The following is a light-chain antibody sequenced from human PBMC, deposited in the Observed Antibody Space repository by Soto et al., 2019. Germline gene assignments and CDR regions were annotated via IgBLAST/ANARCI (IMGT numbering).Light chain of an antibody. V-gene: IGLV2-14*01. CDR3: CSYGGGYTPLL. Sequence: QSVLTQPASVSGSPGQSITISCTGTNRDVGSYNLVSWYQQRPGEAPKLIISEVRNRPSGISYRFTGSKSGNTASLSISGLQAEDEADYYCCSYGGGYTPLLFGGGTKLTVL. CDR1: NRDVGSYNL. CDR2: EVR. J-gene: IGLJ2*01.